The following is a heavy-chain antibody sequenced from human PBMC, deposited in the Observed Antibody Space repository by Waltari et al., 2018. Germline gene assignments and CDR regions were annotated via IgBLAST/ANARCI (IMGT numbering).Heavy chain of an antibody. Sequence: EVQLLESGGHLVQPGGSLRLSCAASGFTFRSYTVTWVRQSPGKGLEWVSAIVGNGANTYYADSVKGRFTISRDNSKNTLYLQMNSLRAEDTAVYYCAKAARSGWGVVNYFDYWGQGTLVTVSS. CDR2: IVGNGANT. J-gene: IGHJ4*02. CDR1: GFTFRSYT. CDR3: AKAARSGWGVVNYFDY. V-gene: IGHV3-23*01. D-gene: IGHD6-19*01.